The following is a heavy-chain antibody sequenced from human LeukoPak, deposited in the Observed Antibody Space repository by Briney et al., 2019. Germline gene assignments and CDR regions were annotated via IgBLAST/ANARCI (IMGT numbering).Heavy chain of an antibody. V-gene: IGHV3-48*03. Sequence: PGGSLRLSCAASGFTFSSYEMNWVRQAPGKGLEWVSYISSSGSTIYYADSVKGRFTISRDNAKNSLYLQMNSLRAEDTAVYYCARESLSRRNGYDTWGGIYYYYYMDVWGKGTTVTVSS. D-gene: IGHD5-12*01. CDR2: ISSSGSTI. CDR3: ARESLSRRNGYDTWGGIYYYYYMDV. CDR1: GFTFSSYE. J-gene: IGHJ6*03.